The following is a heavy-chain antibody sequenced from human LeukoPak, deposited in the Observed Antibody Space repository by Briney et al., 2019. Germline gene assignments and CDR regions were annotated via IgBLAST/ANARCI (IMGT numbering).Heavy chain of an antibody. CDR1: GLMFSTYG. V-gene: IGHV3-30*18. J-gene: IGHJ4*02. CDR2: ISYDGSNK. Sequence: GGSLRLSCAASGLMFSTYGMHWVRQAPGRGLEWVAFISYDGSNKQYADSVKGRFTISGDNSKNTLYLQMNGLRAEDTAVYYCAKSARTTVTRYYFDYWGQGTLVTVSS. CDR3: AKSARTTVTRYYFDY. D-gene: IGHD4-17*01.